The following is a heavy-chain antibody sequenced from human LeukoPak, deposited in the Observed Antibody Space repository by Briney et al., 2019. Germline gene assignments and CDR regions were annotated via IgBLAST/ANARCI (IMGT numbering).Heavy chain of an antibody. Sequence: ASVKVSCKASGYTFTSYGISWVRQAPGQGLEWTGWISAYNGNTNYAQKLQGRVTITTDTSTSIAYMELRSLRSDDTAVYYCARAQQLVPLFDYWGQGTLVTVSS. J-gene: IGHJ4*02. CDR1: GYTFTSYG. V-gene: IGHV1-18*01. D-gene: IGHD6-13*01. CDR3: ARAQQLVPLFDY. CDR2: ISAYNGNT.